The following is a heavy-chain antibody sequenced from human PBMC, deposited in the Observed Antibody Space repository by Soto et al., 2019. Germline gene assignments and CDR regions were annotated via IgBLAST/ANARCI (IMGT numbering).Heavy chain of an antibody. CDR3: ARVSSYYYYGMDV. J-gene: IGHJ6*02. V-gene: IGHV4-30-4*01. Sequence: SETLSLTCTVSGGSISSGDYYWSWIRQPPGKGLEWIGYIYYSGSTYYNPSLKSRVTISVDTSKNQFSLKLSSVTAADTAVYYCARVSSYYYYGMDVWGQGTTVTVSS. CDR2: IYYSGST. CDR1: GGSISSGDYY.